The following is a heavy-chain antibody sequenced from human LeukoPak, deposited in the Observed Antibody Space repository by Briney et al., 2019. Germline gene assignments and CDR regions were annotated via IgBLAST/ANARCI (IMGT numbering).Heavy chain of an antibody. CDR1: GYTFTSYY. CDR3: ARDRYYYDSSGYYLLLDY. D-gene: IGHD3-22*01. CDR2: INPNSGGT. J-gene: IGHJ4*02. V-gene: IGHV1-2*02. Sequence: ASVKVSCKASGYTFTSYYMHWVRQAPGQGLEWMGWINPNSGGTNYAQKFQGRVTMTRDTSISTAYMELSRLRSDDTAVYYCARDRYYYDSSGYYLLLDYWGQGTLVTVSS.